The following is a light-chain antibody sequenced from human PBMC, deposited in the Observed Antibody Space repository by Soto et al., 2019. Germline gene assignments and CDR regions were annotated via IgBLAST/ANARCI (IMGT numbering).Light chain of an antibody. CDR3: SSYAGSNNWN. Sequence: QSVLTQPPCASGSPGQSVTISCTGTSSDVGGYNYVSWYQQHPGKAPKLMIYEVSKRPSGVPDRFSGSKSGNTASLTVSGLQAEDEADYYCSSYAGSNNWNFGTGTKLTVL. CDR1: SSDVGGYNY. V-gene: IGLV2-8*01. CDR2: EVS. J-gene: IGLJ1*01.